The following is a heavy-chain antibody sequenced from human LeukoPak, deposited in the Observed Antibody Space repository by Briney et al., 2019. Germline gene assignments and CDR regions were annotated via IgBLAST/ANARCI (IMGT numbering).Heavy chain of an antibody. CDR3: ARGRRDGYNLDAFDI. Sequence: SETLSLTCTVSGGSISSYYWSWIRQPAGKRLEWIGRIYTSGSTNYNPSLKSRVTMSVDTSKNQFSLKLSSVTAADTAVYYCARGRRDGYNLDAFDIWGQGTMVTVSS. CDR1: GGSISSYY. V-gene: IGHV4-4*07. D-gene: IGHD5-24*01. CDR2: IYTSGST. J-gene: IGHJ3*02.